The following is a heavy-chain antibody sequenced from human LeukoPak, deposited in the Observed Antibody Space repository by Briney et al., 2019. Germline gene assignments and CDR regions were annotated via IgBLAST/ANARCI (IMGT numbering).Heavy chain of an antibody. V-gene: IGHV3-23*01. D-gene: IGHD3-16*01. Sequence: GGSLRLSCAASGFTFSSYGMSWVRQAPGKGLEWVSAISGSGGSTYYVDSVKGRFTISRDNSKNTLYLQMNSLRAEDTAVYYCAKRGGMYPAYYFDYWGQGTLVTVSS. CDR2: ISGSGGST. J-gene: IGHJ4*02. CDR3: AKRGGMYPAYYFDY. CDR1: GFTFSSYG.